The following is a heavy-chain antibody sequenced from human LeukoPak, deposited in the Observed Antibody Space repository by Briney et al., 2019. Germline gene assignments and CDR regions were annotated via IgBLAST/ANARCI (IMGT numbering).Heavy chain of an antibody. V-gene: IGHV3-7*01. CDR2: LRQDGREE. CDR1: GFTFSTYW. J-gene: IGHJ4*02. D-gene: IGHD4-17*01. CDR3: ARYDYGDYLLDY. Sequence: PGGSLRLSCAASGFTFSTYWMTWVRQAPDKGLEWVANLRQDGREEYYVDSVRGRFTISRDNARNSVFLQMNSLRAEDTAVYYCARYDYGDYLLDYWGQGTLVTVSS.